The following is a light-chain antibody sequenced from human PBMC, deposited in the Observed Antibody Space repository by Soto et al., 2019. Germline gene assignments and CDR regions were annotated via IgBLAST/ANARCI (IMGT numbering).Light chain of an antibody. CDR3: QQYKNWPPIT. CDR2: GPS. J-gene: IGKJ5*01. Sequence: EIVMTQSPATLSVSPGERATLTCRASQSVTTNLAWYQQKPGQAPRLLIDGPSTRAAGVPARFSGSGSGTEFTLTISSLQSEDFAVYYCQQYKNWPPITFGQGTRLEIK. CDR1: QSVTTN. V-gene: IGKV3-15*01.